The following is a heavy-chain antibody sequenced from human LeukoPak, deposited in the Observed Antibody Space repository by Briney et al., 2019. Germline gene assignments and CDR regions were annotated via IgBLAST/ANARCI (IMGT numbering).Heavy chain of an antibody. CDR2: ISSSSSYI. D-gene: IGHD1-26*01. Sequence: GGSLTLSCSASLFTLSNYSMNWVRQAPGKGLEWVSSISSSSSYIYYADSVKGRFTISRDNAKNSLYLQMNSLRAEDTAVYYCARGWGANNKYWGQGTLVTVSS. J-gene: IGHJ4*02. CDR3: ARGWGANNKY. CDR1: LFTLSNYS. V-gene: IGHV3-21*01.